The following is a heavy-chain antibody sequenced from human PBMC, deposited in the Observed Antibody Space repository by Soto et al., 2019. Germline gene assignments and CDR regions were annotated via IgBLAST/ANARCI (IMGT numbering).Heavy chain of an antibody. CDR2: IYSSGRT. CDR3: ARESYYDTSGAFDF. J-gene: IGHJ4*02. V-gene: IGHV4-39*01. CDR1: GVTVSDKDSY. D-gene: IGHD3-22*01. Sequence: QLQLQESGPGLVKPSETLSLACNVSGVTVSDKDSYWGWVRQPPGQGPGWIATIYSSGRTDYHPSLNSRLTISADTSQNQISLKLGSVTAADVAIYYCARESYYDTSGAFDFWGQGTLVTVSS.